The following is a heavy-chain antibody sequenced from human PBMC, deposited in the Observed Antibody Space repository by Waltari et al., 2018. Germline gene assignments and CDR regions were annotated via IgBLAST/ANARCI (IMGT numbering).Heavy chain of an antibody. CDR1: GFTFSSYG. V-gene: IGHV3-30*02. J-gene: IGHJ6*02. CDR3: AKADTYYYYGMDV. CDR2: IRYDGSNK. Sequence: QVQLVESGGGVVQPGRSLRLSCAASGFTFSSYGMHWVRQAPGKGLEWVAFIRYDGSNKYYADSVKGRFTISRDNSKNTLYLQMNSLRAEDTAVYYCAKADTYYYYGMDVWGQGTTVTVSS. D-gene: IGHD5-18*01.